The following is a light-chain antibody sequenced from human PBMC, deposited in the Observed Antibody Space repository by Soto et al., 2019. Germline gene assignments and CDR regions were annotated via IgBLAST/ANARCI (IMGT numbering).Light chain of an antibody. Sequence: DIQMTQSPSSLSASVGDRVTITCQASQDINNYLNWYQQKPGTAPKLLIYDASNLETGVPSRFSGRGSGTDFTLTISSLQPEDIATYYCQQYDNLPITFGQGTRLESK. CDR3: QQYDNLPIT. V-gene: IGKV1-33*01. J-gene: IGKJ5*01. CDR2: DAS. CDR1: QDINNY.